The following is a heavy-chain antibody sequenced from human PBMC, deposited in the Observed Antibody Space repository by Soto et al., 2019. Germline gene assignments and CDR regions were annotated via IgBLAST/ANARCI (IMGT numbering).Heavy chain of an antibody. Sequence: LSLTCNVSGGSISDDYWSWLRQPPGEGLEWIAYVHYNGRTNYNPSLNSRVTISLDMSKSQFSLKLNSVTAADTAKYYCAKGAGWYGYWGPGIL. CDR1: GGSISDDY. D-gene: IGHD6-19*01. CDR3: AKGAGWYGY. J-gene: IGHJ4*02. CDR2: VHYNGRT. V-gene: IGHV4-59*01.